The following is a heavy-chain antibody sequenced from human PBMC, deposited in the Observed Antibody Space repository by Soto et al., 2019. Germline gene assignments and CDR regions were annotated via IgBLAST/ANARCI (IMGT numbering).Heavy chain of an antibody. CDR2: IIPSFGTG. CDR3: ARERGGYNRGDFAF. D-gene: IGHD5-12*01. Sequence: QVQLVQSGAEAKRPGSSVKVSCKASGGTFSSYAISWVRQAPGQGLEWLGGIIPSFGTGNYQQNFQGRLTITADESTSTVYMELSGLTAGDPAVYYCARERGGYNRGDFAFWDQGTLVTVAS. CDR1: GGTFSSYA. V-gene: IGHV1-69*01. J-gene: IGHJ4*02.